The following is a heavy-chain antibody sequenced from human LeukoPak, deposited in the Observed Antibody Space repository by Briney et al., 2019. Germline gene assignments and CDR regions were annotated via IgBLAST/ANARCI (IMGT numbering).Heavy chain of an antibody. D-gene: IGHD4-11*01. V-gene: IGHV1-8*01. CDR3: ARFLQSPYYYYGMDV. J-gene: IGHJ6*02. CDR2: MNPNSGNT. CDR1: GYTFTSYD. Sequence: ASVKVSCKASGYTFTSYDINWVRQATGQGLEWMGWMNPNSGNTGYAQKFQGRVTMTRNTSISTAYMELSSLRSEDTAVYYCARFLQSPYYYYGMDVWGQGTTVTVSS.